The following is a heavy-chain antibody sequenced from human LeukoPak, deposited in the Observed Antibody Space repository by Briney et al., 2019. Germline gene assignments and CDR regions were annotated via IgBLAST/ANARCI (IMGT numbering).Heavy chain of an antibody. J-gene: IGHJ4*02. CDR2: ISAYNGNT. D-gene: IGHD2-2*01. V-gene: IGHV1-18*01. Sequence: GASVKVSCKASGYTFTSYGISWVRQAPGQGLEWMGWISAYNGNTNYAQKLQGRVTMTTDTSTSTAYMELRSLRSDDTAVYYCAKTLILVVPSAKYFDYWGQGTLVTVSS. CDR3: AKTLILVVPSAKYFDY. CDR1: GYTFTSYG.